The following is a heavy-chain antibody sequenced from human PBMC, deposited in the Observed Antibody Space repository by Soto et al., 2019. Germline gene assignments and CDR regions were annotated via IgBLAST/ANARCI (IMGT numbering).Heavy chain of an antibody. D-gene: IGHD6-13*01. CDR1: GFTFSSYA. V-gene: IGHV3-30-3*01. CDR3: ARGTAAGTLLYYYYYYGMDV. CDR2: ISYDGSNK. Sequence: SLRLSCAASGFTFSSYAMHWVRQAPGKGLEWVAVISYDGSNKYYADSVKGRFTISRDNSKNTLYLQMNSLRAEDTAVYYCARGTAAGTLLYYYYYYGMDVWGQGTTVTVSS. J-gene: IGHJ6*02.